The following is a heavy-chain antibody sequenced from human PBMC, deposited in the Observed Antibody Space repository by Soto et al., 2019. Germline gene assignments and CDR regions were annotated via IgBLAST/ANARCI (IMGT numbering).Heavy chain of an antibody. Sequence: QVQLLQSGAEVKKPGASVKVSCKASGYTFTRYGISWVRQAPGQGLEWMGWISAYNGNTKNAQKLQGRVTNTTNTISRNVYRVLRRLGSDDTAVEYCGRDLVAPTLDYWGQGTLVTVSS. CDR2: ISAYNGNT. D-gene: IGHD2-15*01. V-gene: IGHV1-18*01. J-gene: IGHJ4*02. CDR3: GRDLVAPTLDY. CDR1: GYTFTRYG.